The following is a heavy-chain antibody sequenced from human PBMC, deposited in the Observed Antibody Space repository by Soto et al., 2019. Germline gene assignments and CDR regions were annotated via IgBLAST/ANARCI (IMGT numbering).Heavy chain of an antibody. CDR3: AKNDYYDFWSGYSYYFDY. V-gene: IGHV3-21*04. D-gene: IGHD3-3*01. CDR1: GFTFSSYS. J-gene: IGHJ4*02. Sequence: GGSLRLSCAASGFTFSSYSMNWVRQAPGKGLEWVSSISSSSSYIYYADSVKGRFTISRDNAKNTLYLQMNSLRAEDTAVYYCAKNDYYDFWSGYSYYFDYWGQGTLVTVSS. CDR2: ISSSSSYI.